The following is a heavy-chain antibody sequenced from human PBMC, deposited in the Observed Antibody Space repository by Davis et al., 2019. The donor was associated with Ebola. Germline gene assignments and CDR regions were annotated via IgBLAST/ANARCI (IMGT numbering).Heavy chain of an antibody. CDR1: GFTFSSYG. V-gene: IGHV3-33*01. Sequence: GGSLRLSCAASGFTFSSYGMHWVRQAPGKGLEWVAVIWYDGSNKYYADSVKGRFTISRDNSKNTLYLQMNSLRAEDTAVYYCARGVGARGIGDYWGQGTLVTVSS. CDR2: IWYDGSNK. CDR3: ARGVGARGIGDY. J-gene: IGHJ4*02. D-gene: IGHD1-26*01.